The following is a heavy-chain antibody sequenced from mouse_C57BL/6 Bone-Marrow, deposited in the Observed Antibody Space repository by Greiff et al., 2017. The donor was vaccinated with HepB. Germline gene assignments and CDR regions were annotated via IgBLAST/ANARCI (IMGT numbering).Heavy chain of an antibody. V-gene: IGHV5-16*01. CDR3: ARTDYGSFYAMDY. CDR1: GFTFSDYY. Sequence: EVKLVESEGGLVQPGSSMKLSCTASGFTFSDYYMAWVRQVPEKGLEWVANINYDGSSTYYLDSLKSRFIISRDNAKNILYLQMSSLKSEDTATYYCARTDYGSFYAMDYWGQGTSVTVSS. D-gene: IGHD1-1*01. CDR2: INYDGSST. J-gene: IGHJ4*01.